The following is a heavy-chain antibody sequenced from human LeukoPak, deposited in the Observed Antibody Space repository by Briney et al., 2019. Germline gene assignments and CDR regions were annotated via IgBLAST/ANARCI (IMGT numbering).Heavy chain of an antibody. CDR1: GGSISSYY. V-gene: IGHV4-59*01. D-gene: IGHD2-2*01. CDR2: IYYSGST. Sequence: SETLSLTCTVSGGSISSYYWSWIRQPPGKGLEWIGYIYYSGSTNYNPSLKSRVTISVDTSKNQFSLRLSSVTAADTAVYYCARVLYCSSTSCSDFGNWFDPWGQGTLVTVSS. J-gene: IGHJ5*02. CDR3: ARVLYCSSTSCSDFGNWFDP.